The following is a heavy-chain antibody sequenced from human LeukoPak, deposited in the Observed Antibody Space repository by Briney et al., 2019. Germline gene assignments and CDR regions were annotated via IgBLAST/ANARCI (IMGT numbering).Heavy chain of an antibody. Sequence: PGGSLRLSCAASGFTFRSYEMNWGRDAPGRGLEWVSYISSSGSTIYYADSVKGRFTISRDNAKNSLYLQMNSLRVEDTAVYYCARDSSGWYHWFDPWGQGTLVIVSS. V-gene: IGHV3-48*03. CDR1: GFTFRSYE. D-gene: IGHD6-19*01. J-gene: IGHJ5*02. CDR3: ARDSSGWYHWFDP. CDR2: ISSSGSTI.